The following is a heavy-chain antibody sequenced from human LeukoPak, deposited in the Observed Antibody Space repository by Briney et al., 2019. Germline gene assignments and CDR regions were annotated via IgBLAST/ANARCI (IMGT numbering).Heavy chain of an antibody. CDR1: GFSFSGYW. CDR2: LTPDGIHK. J-gene: IGHJ5*01. CDR3: ARDAYTSASDS. D-gene: IGHD3-16*01. Sequence: GGSLRLSCAASGFSFSGYWMTWVRQAPGEGLEWVANLTPDGIHKYYVDSVKGPFTISRDNARNSLYLQMSSLRAEDAAVYYCARDAYTSASDSWGQGTLVSVSS. V-gene: IGHV3-7*01.